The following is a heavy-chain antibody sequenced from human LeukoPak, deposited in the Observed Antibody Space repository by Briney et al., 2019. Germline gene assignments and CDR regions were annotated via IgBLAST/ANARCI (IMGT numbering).Heavy chain of an antibody. V-gene: IGHV4-59*01. CDR1: GGSISSYY. D-gene: IGHD1-26*01. CDR2: IYYSGST. J-gene: IGHJ6*03. CDR3: ARVSGSYWGHYYFYYMDV. Sequence: PSETLSLTCTVSGGSISSYYWSWIRQPPGKGLEWIGYIYYSGSTNYNPSLKSRVTISVDTSKNQFSLKLSSVTAADTAVYYCARVSGSYWGHYYFYYMDVWGKGTTVTVSS.